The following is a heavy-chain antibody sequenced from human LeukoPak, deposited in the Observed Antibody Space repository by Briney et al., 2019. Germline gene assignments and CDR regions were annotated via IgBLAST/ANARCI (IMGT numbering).Heavy chain of an antibody. Sequence: SETLSLTCTVSGAPISPYYWSWIRQPPGRGLEYIGYVYYSGSTNYNPSLRSPVTISVDTSANQFSLNLNSVTAADTAVYYCARGTKTGNTGYDRDYWGQGSVVTVSS. CDR3: ARGTKTGNTGYDRDY. J-gene: IGHJ4*02. CDR2: VYYSGST. CDR1: GAPISPYY. D-gene: IGHD5-12*01. V-gene: IGHV4-59*01.